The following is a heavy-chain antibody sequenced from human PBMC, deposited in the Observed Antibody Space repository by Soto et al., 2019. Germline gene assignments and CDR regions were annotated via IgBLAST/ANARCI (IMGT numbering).Heavy chain of an antibody. J-gene: IGHJ6*02. CDR2: SYYSGST. CDR1: GGSISSYY. V-gene: IGHV4-59*01. D-gene: IGHD3-10*01. CDR3: ARDLGNYYGSGSWYYYGMDV. Sequence: QVQLQESGPGLVKPSETLSLTCTVSGGSISSYYWSWIRQPPGKGLEWIGYSYYSGSTNYNPSLKSRVTISVDTSKNQFSLKLSSVTAADTAVYYCARDLGNYYGSGSWYYYGMDVWGQGTTVTVSS.